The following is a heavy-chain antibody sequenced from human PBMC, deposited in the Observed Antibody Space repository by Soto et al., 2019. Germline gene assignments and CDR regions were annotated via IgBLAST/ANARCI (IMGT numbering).Heavy chain of an antibody. CDR2: IIPIFGTA. CDR3: ARVLSDIVVVPAAIRFLDYYYYGMDV. Sequence: SVKVSCKASGGTFSSYAISWVRQAPGQGLEWMGGIIPIFGTANYAQKFQGRVTITADKSTSTAYMELSSLRSEDTAVYYCARVLSDIVVVPAAIRFLDYYYYGMDVWGQGTTVTVSS. CDR1: GGTFSSYA. J-gene: IGHJ6*02. V-gene: IGHV1-69*06. D-gene: IGHD2-2*02.